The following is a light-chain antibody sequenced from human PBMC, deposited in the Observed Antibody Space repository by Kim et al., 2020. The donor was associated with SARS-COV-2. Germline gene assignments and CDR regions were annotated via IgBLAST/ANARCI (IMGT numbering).Light chain of an antibody. V-gene: IGLV1-40*01. Sequence: QSVLTQTPSVSGAAGQRVTISCTGSSSNIGAGYDVHWYQQLPGTAPKLLISGHNNRPSGVPDRFSGSKSDTSASLAITGLQAEDEADYYCQSYDSSLSGVVFSGGTQLTVL. CDR1: SSNIGAGYD. CDR3: QSYDSSLSGVV. J-gene: IGLJ2*01. CDR2: GHN.